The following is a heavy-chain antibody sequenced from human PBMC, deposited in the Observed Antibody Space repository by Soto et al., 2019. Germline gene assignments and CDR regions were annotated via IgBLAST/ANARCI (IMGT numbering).Heavy chain of an antibody. V-gene: IGHV4-4*02. Sequence: PSETLSLTCAVSGGSISSSNWWSWVRQPPGKGLEWIGEIYHSGSTNYNPSLKSRVTISVDKSKNQFSLKLSSVTAADTAVYYCARGRWLQLTGGYYYYRMDVWGQGTTVTVSS. D-gene: IGHD5-12*01. CDR1: GGSISSSNW. CDR3: ARGRWLQLTGGYYYYRMDV. J-gene: IGHJ6*02. CDR2: IYHSGST.